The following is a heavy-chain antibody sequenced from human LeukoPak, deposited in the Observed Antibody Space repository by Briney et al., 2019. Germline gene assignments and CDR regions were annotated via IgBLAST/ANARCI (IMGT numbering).Heavy chain of an antibody. J-gene: IGHJ5*02. D-gene: IGHD2-21*02. CDR1: GFTFSSYE. V-gene: IGHV3-23*01. Sequence: GGSLRLSCAASGFTFSSYEMNWVRQAPGKGLEWVSATSSSDAGTYYADSVRGRFTISRDNSKNTLYLQMNSLRLEDAAVYFCAKVRGWYCGGDCAIDTWGQGTLVTVSS. CDR3: AKVRGWYCGGDCAIDT. CDR2: TSSSDAGT.